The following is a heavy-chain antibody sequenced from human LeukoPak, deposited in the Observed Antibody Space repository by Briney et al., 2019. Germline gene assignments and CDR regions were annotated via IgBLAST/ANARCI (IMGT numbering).Heavy chain of an antibody. Sequence: GGSLRLSCSASGFTFSTYWMSWVRQAPGKGLEWVANMRRDGNEIYYLDSVRGRFTISRDNSKNTIYLQMDSLRAEDTAIYYCERDYWWNYDYWGQGTLVTVSS. V-gene: IGHV3-7*01. J-gene: IGHJ4*02. CDR3: ERDYWWNYDY. D-gene: IGHD1-7*01. CDR1: GFTFSTYW. CDR2: MRRDGNEI.